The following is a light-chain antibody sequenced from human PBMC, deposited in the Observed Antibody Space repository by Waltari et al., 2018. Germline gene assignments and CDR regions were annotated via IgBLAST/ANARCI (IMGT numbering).Light chain of an antibody. Sequence: DVQLTQSPSFLSASVGDRVTITCLASQGVNSYLAWYQQKPGQAPKLLIYSASTLQSGVPSRFSGSGSGTQFTLTISSLHPEDFATYYCQQVNTYPRTFGQGTKVEIK. V-gene: IGKV1-9*01. CDR1: QGVNSY. J-gene: IGKJ1*01. CDR2: SAS. CDR3: QQVNTYPRT.